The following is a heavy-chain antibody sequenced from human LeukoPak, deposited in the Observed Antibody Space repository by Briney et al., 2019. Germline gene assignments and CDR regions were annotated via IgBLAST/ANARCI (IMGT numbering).Heavy chain of an antibody. CDR1: GGSISSYY. CDR3: ARGDPNWNYVRAFDI. J-gene: IGHJ3*02. CDR2: IYNSGGT. V-gene: IGHV4-59*01. Sequence: PSETLSLTCTVSGGSISSYYWTWIRQPPGKGLEWIGYIYNSGGTNYNPSLKSRVTISVDTSKNQFSLKLSSVTAADTAVYHCARGDPNWNYVRAFDIWGQGTMVTVSS. D-gene: IGHD1-7*01.